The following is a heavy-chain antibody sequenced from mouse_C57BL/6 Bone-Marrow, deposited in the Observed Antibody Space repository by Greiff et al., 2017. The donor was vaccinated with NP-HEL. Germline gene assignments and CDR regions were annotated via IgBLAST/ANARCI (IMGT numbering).Heavy chain of an antibody. Sequence: QVQLQQPGAELVKPGASVKLSCKASGYTFTSYWMQWVKQRPGQGLEWIGEIDPSDSYTNYNHKFKGKATLTVDTSSSTAYMQLSSLTSEDSAVYYCARDYGSFFDYWGQGTTLTVSS. CDR1: GYTFTSYW. V-gene: IGHV1-50*01. J-gene: IGHJ2*01. CDR2: IDPSDSYT. D-gene: IGHD1-1*01. CDR3: ARDYGSFFDY.